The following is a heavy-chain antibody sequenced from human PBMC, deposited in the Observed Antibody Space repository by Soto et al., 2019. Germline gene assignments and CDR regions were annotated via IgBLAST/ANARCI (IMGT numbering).Heavy chain of an antibody. CDR3: ARARGLSDWVGSPGEFDP. D-gene: IGHD7-27*01. CDR1: GFTVSSNY. J-gene: IGHJ5*02. Sequence: PGGSLRLSCAAPGFTVSSNYMSWVRQAPGKGLEWVSVIYSGGSTYYADSVKGRFTISRDNSKNTLYLQMNSLRAEDTAVYYCARARGLSDWVGSPGEFDPWGQGTLVTSPQ. CDR2: IYSGGST. V-gene: IGHV3-53*01.